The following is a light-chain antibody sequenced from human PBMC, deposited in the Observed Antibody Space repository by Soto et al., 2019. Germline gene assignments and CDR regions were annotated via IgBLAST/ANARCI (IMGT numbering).Light chain of an antibody. CDR1: IRNVGAYNL. CDR3: CAYTARSTLV. Sequence: QSALTQPASVSGSAGQSITIFCSGTIRNVGAYNLVSWYQQHPGTAPKLIIYEVRNRPSGISSRFSGSRSGNSASLTISGLQHEAEGDYYCCAYTARSTLVFGGGTQLTVL. V-gene: IGLV2-14*01. J-gene: IGLJ3*02. CDR2: EVR.